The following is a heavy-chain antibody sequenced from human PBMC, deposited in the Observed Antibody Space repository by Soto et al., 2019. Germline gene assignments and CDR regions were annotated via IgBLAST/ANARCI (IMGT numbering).Heavy chain of an antibody. CDR3: ARDYCSGGSCYFPNAFDI. D-gene: IGHD2-15*01. V-gene: IGHV3-48*03. CDR2: ISSSGSTI. J-gene: IGHJ3*02. Sequence: GSLRLSCAASGFTFSSYEMNWVRQAPGKGLEWVSYISSSGSTIYYADSVKGRFTISRDNAKNSLYLQMNSLRAEDTAVYYCARDYCSGGSCYFPNAFDIWGQGTMVTVSS. CDR1: GFTFSSYE.